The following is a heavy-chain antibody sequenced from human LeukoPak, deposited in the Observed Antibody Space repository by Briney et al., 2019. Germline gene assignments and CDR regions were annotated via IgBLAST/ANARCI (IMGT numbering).Heavy chain of an antibody. CDR1: GGTFSIYA. V-gene: IGHV1-69*04. CDR3: ARDSGAMVTSFDY. Sequence: ASVTVSCKASGGTFSIYAISWVRQAPGQGLEWMGRIIPILGIANYAKKFQGRVTITANKSTSTAYMELSSLRSEDTAVYYCARDSGAMVTSFDYWGQGTLVTVSS. CDR2: IIPILGIA. D-gene: IGHD5-18*01. J-gene: IGHJ4*02.